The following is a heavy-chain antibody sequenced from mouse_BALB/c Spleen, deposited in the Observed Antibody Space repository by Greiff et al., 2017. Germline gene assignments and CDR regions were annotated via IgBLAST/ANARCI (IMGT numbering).Heavy chain of an antibody. V-gene: IGHV1-80*01. J-gene: IGHJ4*01. D-gene: IGHD1-1*01. CDR3: ARYYSISYSAIDY. Sequence: QVQLQQSGAELVRPGSSVKISCKASGYAFSSYWMNWVKQRPGQGLEWIGQIYPGDGDTNYNGKFKGKATLTADKSSSTAYMQLSSLTSEDSSVYFFARYYSISYSAIDYWGQGTSVTVSS. CDR2: IYPGDGDT. CDR1: GYAFSSYW.